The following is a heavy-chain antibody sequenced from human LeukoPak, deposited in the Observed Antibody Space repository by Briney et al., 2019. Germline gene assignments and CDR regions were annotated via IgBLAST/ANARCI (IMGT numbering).Heavy chain of an antibody. CDR2: ISGSGGST. Sequence: GGSLRLSCAASGFTLSSYAMSWVRQALGKGLEWVSAISGSGGSTYYADSVKGRFTISRDNSKNTLYLQMNSLRAEDTAVYYCAKLEDIVVVVVATGSGHAFDIWGQGTMVTVSS. V-gene: IGHV3-23*01. J-gene: IGHJ3*02. CDR3: AKLEDIVVVVVATGSGHAFDI. CDR1: GFTLSSYA. D-gene: IGHD2-15*01.